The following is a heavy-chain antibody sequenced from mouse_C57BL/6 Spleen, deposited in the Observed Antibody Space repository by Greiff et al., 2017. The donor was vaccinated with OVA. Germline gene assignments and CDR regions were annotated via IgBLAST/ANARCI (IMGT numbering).Heavy chain of an antibody. CDR1: GYTFTSYW. CDR2: IYPGSGST. V-gene: IGHV1-55*01. D-gene: IGHD3-1*01. Sequence: QVQLQQPGAELVKPGASVKMSCKASGYTFTSYWITWVKQRPGQGLEWIGDIYPGSGSTNYNEKFKSKATLTVDTSSSTAYMQLSSLTSEDSAVYSCARSGYFHLYWYFDVWGTGTTVTVSS. J-gene: IGHJ1*03. CDR3: ARSGYFHLYWYFDV.